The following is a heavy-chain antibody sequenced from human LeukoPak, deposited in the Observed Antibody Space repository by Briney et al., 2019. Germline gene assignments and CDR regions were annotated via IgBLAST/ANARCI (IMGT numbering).Heavy chain of an antibody. CDR2: IYPGDSDT. J-gene: IGHJ3*02. Sequence: RAGESLKISCKGSGYSFTSYWIGWVRQMPGKGLEWMGIIYPGDSDTRYSPSFQGQVTISADKFISTAYLQWSSLKASDTAMYYCARPGYGSSGYPLDDAFDIWGQGTMVTVSS. D-gene: IGHD3-22*01. CDR3: ARPGYGSSGYPLDDAFDI. V-gene: IGHV5-51*01. CDR1: GYSFTSYW.